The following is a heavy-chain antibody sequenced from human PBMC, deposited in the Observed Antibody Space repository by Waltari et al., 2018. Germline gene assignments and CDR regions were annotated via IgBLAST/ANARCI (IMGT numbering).Heavy chain of an antibody. Sequence: EVQLVESGGGLIQPGGSLRLSCAASGFTVSSTYMSWVRQAPGKGLEWVSVIYSGGRTYYADSVKGRFTISRDNSKNTLYLQMNSLRAEDTAVYYCASPGAKLSSSPYYFDYWGQGTLVTVSS. CDR1: GFTVSSTY. CDR2: IYSGGRT. J-gene: IGHJ4*02. D-gene: IGHD6-6*01. V-gene: IGHV3-53*01. CDR3: ASPGAKLSSSPYYFDY.